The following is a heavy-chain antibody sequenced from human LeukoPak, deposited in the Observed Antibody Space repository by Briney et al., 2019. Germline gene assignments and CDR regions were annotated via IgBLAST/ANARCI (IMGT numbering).Heavy chain of an antibody. V-gene: IGHV1-2*02. D-gene: IGHD3-3*01. Sequence: ASVNVSCQASGYTFTRYYMHWLRQAPAQGLEGMGWINPKSGGTKYAQKLQGRVSMTSDKSISTAYMELSRLRSDDTGVYYCARDPRRVYYYLWSGYTDWGQGTLVTVSS. J-gene: IGHJ4*02. CDR1: GYTFTRYY. CDR3: ARDPRRVYYYLWSGYTD. CDR2: INPKSGGT.